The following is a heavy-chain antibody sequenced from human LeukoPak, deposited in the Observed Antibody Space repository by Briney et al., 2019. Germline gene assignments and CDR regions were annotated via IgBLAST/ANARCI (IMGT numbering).Heavy chain of an antibody. CDR2: IKQDGSEK. CDR3: ATSYDPVAGYFDY. CDR1: GFTFSSYW. J-gene: IGHJ4*02. D-gene: IGHD3-3*01. V-gene: IGHV3-7*01. Sequence: GGSLRLSCAASGFTFSSYWMSWVRLAPGKGLEWVANIKQDGSEKYYVDSVKGRFTISRDNAKNSLYLQMNSLRAEDTAVYYCATSYDPVAGYFDYWGQRTLVTVSS.